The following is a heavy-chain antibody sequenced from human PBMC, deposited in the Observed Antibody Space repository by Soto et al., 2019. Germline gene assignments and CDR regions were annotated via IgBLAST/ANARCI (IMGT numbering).Heavy chain of an antibody. Sequence: ASVKVACKASGYTMTSYGINWVRQAPGQGLEWMGWLSADNSNTNFAQNLQGRVTMTTDTSSNTAYMELRSLRSDDTAVYYCARDRRDDYSNKIDYWGQGPLVTVSS. D-gene: IGHD4-4*01. CDR1: GYTMTSYG. J-gene: IGHJ4*02. V-gene: IGHV1-18*01. CDR3: ARDRRDDYSNKIDY. CDR2: LSADNSNT.